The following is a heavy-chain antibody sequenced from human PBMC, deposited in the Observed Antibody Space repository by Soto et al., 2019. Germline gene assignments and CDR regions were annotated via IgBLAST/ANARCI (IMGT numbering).Heavy chain of an antibody. CDR3: AKGGGSGYFAYHYIDV. V-gene: IGHV3-23*01. J-gene: IGHJ6*03. Sequence: PGRSLRLSCAASGFSFYTNAMTWVRQAPGKGLEWVSSIRPSGTQTYYADSVKGRFTISRDNSRNTVYLQMHSLRVEDTAVYYCAKGGGSGYFAYHYIDVWGKGTTVTVSS. CDR1: GFSFYTNA. D-gene: IGHD3-3*01. CDR2: IRPSGTQT.